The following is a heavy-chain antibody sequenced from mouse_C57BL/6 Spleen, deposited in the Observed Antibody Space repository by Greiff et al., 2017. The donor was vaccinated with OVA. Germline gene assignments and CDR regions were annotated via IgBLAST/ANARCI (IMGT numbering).Heavy chain of an antibody. Sequence: EVQVVESGPGLVKPSQSLSLTCSVTGYSITSGYYWNWIRQFPGNKLEWMGYISYDGSNNYNPSLKNRISITRDTSKNQFFLKLNSVTTEDTATYYCAREDGYDEGVNYWGQGTTLTVSS. V-gene: IGHV3-6*01. CDR1: GYSITSGYY. J-gene: IGHJ2*01. CDR3: AREDGYDEGVNY. CDR2: ISYDGSN. D-gene: IGHD2-2*01.